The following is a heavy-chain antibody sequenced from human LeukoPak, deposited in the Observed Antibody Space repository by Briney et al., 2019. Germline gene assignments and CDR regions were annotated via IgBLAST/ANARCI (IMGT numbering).Heavy chain of an antibody. V-gene: IGHV4-59*08. CDR3: ASATGGDYYFDY. J-gene: IGHJ4*02. Sequence: SETLSLTCTVSGGSISSYYWSWIRQPPGKGLEWIGYIYYSGSTNYNPSLKSRVTISVDTSKNQFSLKLSSVTAADTAVYYCASATGGDYYFDYGGRETLVTFSS. CDR2: IYYSGST. CDR1: GGSISSYY. D-gene: IGHD2-21*02.